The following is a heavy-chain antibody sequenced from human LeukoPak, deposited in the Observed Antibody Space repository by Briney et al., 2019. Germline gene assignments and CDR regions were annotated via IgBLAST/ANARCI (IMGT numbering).Heavy chain of an antibody. CDR3: ARVELIVALPTSFDP. V-gene: IGHV4-39*07. CDR2: TFYSGSS. Sequence: SETLSLTCTVSGDSISSSSYYWDWIRQPPGKGLEWIGSTFYSGSSYYNPPLKSRVTISVDTSKNQFSLKLSSVTAADTAVYYCARVELIVALPTSFDPWGQGTLVTVSS. D-gene: IGHD5-12*01. CDR1: GDSISSSSYY. J-gene: IGHJ5*02.